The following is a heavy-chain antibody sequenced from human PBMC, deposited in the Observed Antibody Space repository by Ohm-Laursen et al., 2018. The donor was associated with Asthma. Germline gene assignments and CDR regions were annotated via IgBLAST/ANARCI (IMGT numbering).Heavy chain of an antibody. V-gene: IGHV3-74*01. D-gene: IGHD2-8*02. Sequence: SLRLSCTASGFTFSRYWMHWVRQAPGMGLVWVSRLKSDGTETTYADSVKGRFTISRDNAKNTLYLQMNSLRAEDTAVYYCARDYRTGGNDAFDIWGQGTMVTVSS. CDR2: LKSDGTET. J-gene: IGHJ3*02. CDR1: GFTFSRYW. CDR3: ARDYRTGGNDAFDI.